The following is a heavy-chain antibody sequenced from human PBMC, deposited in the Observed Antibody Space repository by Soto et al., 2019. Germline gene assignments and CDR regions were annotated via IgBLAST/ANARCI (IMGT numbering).Heavy chain of an antibody. CDR2: IKSRTDGGTS. Sequence: PGGSLRLSFAASGLIFSKAWINCVRQAPGKGLEWVGRIKSRTDGGTSDYGAPAKGSFAISRDDSRNIVYMQMNSLKIEDTGVYYCTTDSHSSAITGRLDYWGHGTLVSVSS. V-gene: IGHV3-15*07. CDR3: TTDSHSSAITGRLDY. J-gene: IGHJ4*01. CDR1: GLIFSKAW. D-gene: IGHD1-20*01.